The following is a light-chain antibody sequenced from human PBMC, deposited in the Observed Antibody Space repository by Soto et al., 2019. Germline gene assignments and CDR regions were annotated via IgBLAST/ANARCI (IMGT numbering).Light chain of an antibody. CDR3: SSFTSKSTLI. Sequence: QSALTQPASVSGSPGQSITISCAGTIRDVGAYNLVSWYQQHPGKAPQLIIYEVRNRPSGISYRFSGSKSGTTASPTISSLQADDEADYYCSSFTSKSTLIFGGGTKVTVL. J-gene: IGLJ2*01. CDR1: IRDVGAYNL. V-gene: IGLV2-14*01. CDR2: EVR.